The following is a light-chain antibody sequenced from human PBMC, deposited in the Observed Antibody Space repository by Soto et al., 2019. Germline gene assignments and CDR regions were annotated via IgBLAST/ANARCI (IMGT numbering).Light chain of an antibody. V-gene: IGKV1-12*01. CDR2: GAS. Sequence: DMQMTQSPSSVSASLGDRVTITCRASQDIHTWLAWYQQKPGQAPKLLIYGASHLQIGVPSRFSGSGSGTDFTLTISSLQSEDFATYYCQQANSFPFTFGPGTKVDVK. CDR1: QDIHTW. J-gene: IGKJ3*01. CDR3: QQANSFPFT.